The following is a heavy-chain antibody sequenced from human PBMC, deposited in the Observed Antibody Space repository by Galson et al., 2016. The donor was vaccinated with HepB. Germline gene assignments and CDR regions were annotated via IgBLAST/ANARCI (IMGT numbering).Heavy chain of an antibody. D-gene: IGHD2-21*02. CDR1: SYAFTSYI. V-gene: IGHV1-18*01. CDR2: ISAYNGAT. CDR3: ARSGDGNWFES. Sequence: SVKVSCKAPSYAFTSYIISWVRQAPGQGLEWMGWISAYNGATNYAQQFQGRVTMTTDTSTSTAYMELSSLRSDDTAVYYCARSGDGNWFESWGQGTLVTVSS. J-gene: IGHJ5*01.